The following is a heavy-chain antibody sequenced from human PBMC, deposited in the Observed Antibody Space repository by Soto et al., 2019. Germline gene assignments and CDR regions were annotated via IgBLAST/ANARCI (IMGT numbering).Heavy chain of an antibody. V-gene: IGHV5-51*01. J-gene: IGHJ6*02. CDR1: GYSFTSYW. CDR2: IYPGDSDT. D-gene: IGHD6-19*01. Sequence: VESLKISCKGSGYSFTSYWIGWVRQMPGKGLEWMGIIYPGDSDTRYSPSFQGQVTISADKSISTAYLQWSSLKASDTAMYYCARSRSSGWFYYYYGMDVWGQGTTVTVSS. CDR3: ARSRSSGWFYYYYGMDV.